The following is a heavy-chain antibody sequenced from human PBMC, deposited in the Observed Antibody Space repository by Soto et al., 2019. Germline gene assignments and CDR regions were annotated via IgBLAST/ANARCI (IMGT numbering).Heavy chain of an antibody. V-gene: IGHV3-23*01. J-gene: IGHJ4*02. CDR1: GFTFTTYA. CDR2: ISGSAGST. CDR3: AKNWDTTFSSSSH. Sequence: EVQLLESGGRLVQPGGSLRLSCAASGFTFTTYAMSWVRQAPGKGLEWVSAISGSAGSTYYADSVKGRFTISRDNSKNTLYLQMNSLRAEDTAVYYCAKNWDTTFSSSSHWGQGTLVSVSS. D-gene: IGHD6-6*01.